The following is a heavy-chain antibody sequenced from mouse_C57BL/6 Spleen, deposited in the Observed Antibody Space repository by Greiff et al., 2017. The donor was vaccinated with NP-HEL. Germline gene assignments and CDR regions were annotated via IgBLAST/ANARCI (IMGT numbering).Heavy chain of an antibody. J-gene: IGHJ4*01. D-gene: IGHD2-1*01. CDR3: VRGYYGNLYAMDY. Sequence: EVKLVESGGGLVQPKGSLKLSCAASGFSFNTYAMNWVRQAPGKGLEWVARIRSKSNNYATYYADSVKDRFTISRDDSESMLYLQMNNLKTEDTAMYYCVRGYYGNLYAMDYWGQGTSVTVSS. CDR2: IRSKSNNYAT. CDR1: GFSFNTYA. V-gene: IGHV10-1*01.